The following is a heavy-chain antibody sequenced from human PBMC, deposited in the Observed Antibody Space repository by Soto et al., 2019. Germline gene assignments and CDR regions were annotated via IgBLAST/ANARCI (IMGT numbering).Heavy chain of an antibody. CDR1: GFTFSSYA. CDR2: ISGSGGST. Sequence: EVQLLESGGGLVQPGGSLRLSCAASGFTFSSYAMSWVRQAPGKGLEWVSAISGSGGSTYYADSVKGRFTISRDNSKNTLYLQTNSLRAEDTAVYYCAKVTTVTPFGGMDVWGQGTTVTVSS. J-gene: IGHJ6*02. V-gene: IGHV3-23*01. D-gene: IGHD4-4*01. CDR3: AKVTTVTPFGGMDV.